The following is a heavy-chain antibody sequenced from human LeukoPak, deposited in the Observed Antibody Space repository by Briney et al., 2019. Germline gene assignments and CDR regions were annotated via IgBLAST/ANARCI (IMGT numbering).Heavy chain of an antibody. J-gene: IGHJ4*02. D-gene: IGHD6-19*01. Sequence: GGSLRLSCAASGFTFSSYDMSWVRQAPGKGLEWVSGISSSGGSIYYADSVKGRFTISRDNSKNTLYLQMNSLRAEDTAVYYCAKDYIAVWPFDYWGQGTLVTVSS. V-gene: IGHV3-23*01. CDR2: ISSSGGSI. CDR3: AKDYIAVWPFDY. CDR1: GFTFSSYD.